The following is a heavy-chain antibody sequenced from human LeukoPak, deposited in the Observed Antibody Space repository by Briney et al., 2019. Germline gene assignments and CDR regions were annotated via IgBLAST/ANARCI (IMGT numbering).Heavy chain of an antibody. CDR2: INPNSGGT. D-gene: IGHD2-15*01. V-gene: IGHV1-2*02. J-gene: IGHJ4*02. CDR1: GYTFTGYY. CDR3: ATQDSFQGDY. Sequence: ASVKVSCKASGYTFTGYYMHWVRQAPGQGLEWMGWINPNSGGTNYAQKFQGRVTMTRDTSISTAYMELSSLRSEDTAVYYCATQDSFQGDYWGQGTLVTVSS.